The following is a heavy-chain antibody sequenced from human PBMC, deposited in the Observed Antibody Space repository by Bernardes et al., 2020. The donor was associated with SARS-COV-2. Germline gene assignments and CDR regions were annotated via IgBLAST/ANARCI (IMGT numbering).Heavy chain of an antibody. J-gene: IGHJ4*02. CDR1: GYTFSDYY. V-gene: IGHV1-2*02. D-gene: IGHD3-22*01. CDR2: ISPKSGAT. Sequence: ASVKVSCKASGYTFSDYYIHWLRQAPGQGFEWMGWISPKSGATNYAQKFQGRVTMTRDTAISTEYMQLSRLTSDDTAVYYCARTFYYDRGGNSVFDQWGKGTLVYVSS. CDR3: ARTFYYDRGGNSVFDQ.